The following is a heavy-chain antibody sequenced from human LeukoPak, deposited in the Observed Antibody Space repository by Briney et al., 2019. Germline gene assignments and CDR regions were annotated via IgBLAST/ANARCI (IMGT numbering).Heavy chain of an antibody. CDR2: IMPLFGTA. V-gene: IGHV1-69*05. CDR3: ARDVHGDYGSGWFDP. CDR1: GGTFNNSA. Sequence: SVKVSCKTSGGTFNNSAISWVRQAPGQGLEWLGGIMPLFGTAGYAQKFQGRVTITKDESTRTVYLELTSLTSDDTAVYYCARDVHGDYGSGWFDPWCQGTLVSVSS. D-gene: IGHD4-17*01. J-gene: IGHJ5*02.